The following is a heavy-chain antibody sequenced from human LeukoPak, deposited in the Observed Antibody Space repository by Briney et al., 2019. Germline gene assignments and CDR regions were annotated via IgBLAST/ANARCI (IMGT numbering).Heavy chain of an antibody. J-gene: IGHJ4*02. CDR3: AKLRYYYGSGTDFDY. Sequence: GGSLRLSCAASGFTFSSYAMSWVRQAPGKGLEWVSSIRGSGGSTYYADSVKGRFTISRDNSKNTLFLQMNSLRAEDTAVYYCAKLRYYYGSGTDFDYWGQGTLVTVSS. CDR1: GFTFSSYA. CDR2: IRGSGGST. D-gene: IGHD3-10*01. V-gene: IGHV3-23*01.